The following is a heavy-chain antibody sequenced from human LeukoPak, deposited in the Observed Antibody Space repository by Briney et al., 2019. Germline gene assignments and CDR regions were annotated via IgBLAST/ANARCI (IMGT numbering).Heavy chain of an antibody. J-gene: IGHJ5*02. V-gene: IGHV3-23*01. CDR3: AKEFALSSGSVPYIWFDP. CDR1: GFTFRSYA. D-gene: IGHD3-22*01. CDR2: ITSGGDST. Sequence: PGGSLRLSCAASGFTFRSYAMNWVRQAPGKGLEWVSTITSGGDSTYYADSMKGRFTISRGNSENTLYLQMNSLRAEDTAVYYCAKEFALSSGSVPYIWFDPWGQGTLVTVSS.